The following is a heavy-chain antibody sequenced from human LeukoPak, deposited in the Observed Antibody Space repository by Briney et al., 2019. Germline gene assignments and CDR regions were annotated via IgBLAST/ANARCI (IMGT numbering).Heavy chain of an antibody. D-gene: IGHD5-12*01. J-gene: IGHJ4*02. Sequence: GASVKVSCKASGGTFSSYAISWVRQAPGQGLEWVGGIIPIFGTANYAQKFQGRVTITTDESTSTAYMELSSLRSEDTAVYYCARGYSGYDYLFYWGQGTLVTVSS. V-gene: IGHV1-69*05. CDR1: GGTFSSYA. CDR3: ARGYSGYDYLFY. CDR2: IIPIFGTA.